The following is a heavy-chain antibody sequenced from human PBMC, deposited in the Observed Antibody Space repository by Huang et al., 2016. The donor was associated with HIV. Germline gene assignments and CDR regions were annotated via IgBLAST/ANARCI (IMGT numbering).Heavy chain of an antibody. D-gene: IGHD3-9*01. J-gene: IGHJ6*03. Sequence: QVQLVQSGAEVKKPGPSVKVSCKASGGTFSNFGITWVRQAPRQGLDGMGGSIHRLGKANEEQGCQGRVMITGGEAASTDYMELRGLRSAYTAIYYCARAVYDDDILTGIIDVWGKGTTVTVSS. CDR1: GGTFSNFG. CDR2: SIHRLGKA. CDR3: ARAVYDDDILTGIIDV. V-gene: IGHV1-69*13.